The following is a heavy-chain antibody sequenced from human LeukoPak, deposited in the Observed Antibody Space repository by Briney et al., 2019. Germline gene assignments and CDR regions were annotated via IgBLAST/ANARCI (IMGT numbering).Heavy chain of an antibody. CDR2: ISYDGSNK. CDR1: GFTFSSYG. Sequence: GRSLRLSCAASGFTFSSYGMHWVRQAPGKGLEWVAVISYDGSNKYYADSVKGRFTTSRDNSKNTLYLQMNSLRAEDTAVYYCAKDLWGYRTSGNYFDYWGQGTLVTVSS. D-gene: IGHD2-8*01. J-gene: IGHJ4*02. V-gene: IGHV3-30*18. CDR3: AKDLWGYRTSGNYFDY.